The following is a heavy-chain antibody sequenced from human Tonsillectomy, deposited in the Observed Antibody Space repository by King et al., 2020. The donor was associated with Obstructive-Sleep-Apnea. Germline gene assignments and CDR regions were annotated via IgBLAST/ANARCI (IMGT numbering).Heavy chain of an antibody. CDR3: ARIPGTSSGSYLGFDY. Sequence: VQLQESGPGLVKPSETLSLTCTVSGGSISSYYWSWIRQPPGKGLEWIGYIYYSGSTNYNPSLKSRVTISVDTSKNQFTLKLSSLTAADTAVYYCARIPGTSSGSYLGFDYWGQGTLVTVSS. CDR1: GGSISSYY. V-gene: IGHV4-59*01. J-gene: IGHJ4*02. CDR2: IYYSGST. D-gene: IGHD3-10*01.